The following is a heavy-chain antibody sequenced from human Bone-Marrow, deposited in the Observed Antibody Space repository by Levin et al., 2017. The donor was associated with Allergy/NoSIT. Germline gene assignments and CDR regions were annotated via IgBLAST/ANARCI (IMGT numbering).Heavy chain of an antibody. V-gene: IGHV3-30*18. CDR3: VKGRIRSEYLELDY. CDR1: GFTFSIYD. J-gene: IGHJ4*02. Sequence: GGSLRLSCTASGFTFSIYDMHWVRQAPGKGLEWVAAVFSDGSATFYADSMKGRFSISRDNSKNTLHLQMNSLRDEDTAVYYCVKGRIRSEYLELDYWGQGTLVTVSS. CDR2: VFSDGSAT. D-gene: IGHD3-10*01.